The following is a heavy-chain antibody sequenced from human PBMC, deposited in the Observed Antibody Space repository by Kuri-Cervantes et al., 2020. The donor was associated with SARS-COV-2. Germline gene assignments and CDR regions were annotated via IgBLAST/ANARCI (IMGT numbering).Heavy chain of an antibody. CDR3: ATDRAGVHDF. D-gene: IGHD2-21*01. V-gene: IGHV3-30*03. Sequence: GESLKISCVAPGFNFSTTDMNWVRQAPGKGLEWVTFISSDGKNKKCVASGKGRFTISRVNSQNTLHLQMKSLRDEDTAIYYCATDRAGVHDFWGQGTLVTVSS. CDR2: ISSDGKNK. J-gene: IGHJ4*02. CDR1: GFNFSTTD.